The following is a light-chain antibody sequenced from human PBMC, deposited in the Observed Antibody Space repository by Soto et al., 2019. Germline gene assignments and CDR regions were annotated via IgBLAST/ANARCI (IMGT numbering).Light chain of an antibody. J-gene: IGKJ1*01. CDR3: QQYYSYPWT. V-gene: IGKV1-8*01. CDR1: QGISSY. CDR2: AAS. Sequence: AIRMTQSPSSFSASTGDRVTITCRASQGISSYLAWYQQKPGKAPKLLIYAASTLQSGVPSRFRGSGSGTDFTLTISCLQYEAFSTYDCQQYYSYPWTFGQGTKVEIK.